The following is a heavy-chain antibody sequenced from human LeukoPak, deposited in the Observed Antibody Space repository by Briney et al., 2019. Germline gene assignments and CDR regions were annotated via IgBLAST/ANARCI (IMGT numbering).Heavy chain of an antibody. CDR1: GYTFTSYG. J-gene: IGHJ6*03. CDR3: ARDLGGSWYGYYYYMDV. V-gene: IGHV1-18*01. D-gene: IGHD6-13*01. CDR2: ISAYNGNT. Sequence: ASVKVSCKASGYTFTSYGISWVRQAPGQGLEWMGWISAYNGNTNYAQKLQGRVTMTTDTSTSTAYMELRSLRSDDTAVYYCARDLGGSWYGYYYYMDVWGKGTTVTVSS.